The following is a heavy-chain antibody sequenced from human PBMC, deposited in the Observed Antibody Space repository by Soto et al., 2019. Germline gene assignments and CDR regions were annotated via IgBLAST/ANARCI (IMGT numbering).Heavy chain of an antibody. J-gene: IGHJ5*02. CDR1: GYTFTSYG. CDR2: ISAYNGNT. V-gene: IGHV1-18*01. D-gene: IGHD3-22*01. Sequence: ASVKVSCKASGYTFTSYGISWVRQAPGQGLEWMGWISAYNGNTNYAQKLQGRVTMTTDTSTSTAYMELRSLRSDDTAVYYCARGGAYYYDSSGYKYNWFDPWGQGTLVTFSS. CDR3: ARGGAYYYDSSGYKYNWFDP.